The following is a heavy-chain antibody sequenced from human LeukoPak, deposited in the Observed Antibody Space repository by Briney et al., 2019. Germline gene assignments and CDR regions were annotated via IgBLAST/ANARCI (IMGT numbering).Heavy chain of an antibody. CDR1: GFTFSNAW. Sequence: PGGSLRLSCAASGFTFSNAWMSWVRQAPGKGLEWVGRIKSKTDGGTTDYAAPVKGRFTISRDDSRSRLYLQMNSLKTEDTAVYYCATGVVTGTSRWGQGTLVTVSS. V-gene: IGHV3-15*01. CDR3: ATGVVTGTSR. J-gene: IGHJ4*02. CDR2: IKSKTDGGTT. D-gene: IGHD1-1*01.